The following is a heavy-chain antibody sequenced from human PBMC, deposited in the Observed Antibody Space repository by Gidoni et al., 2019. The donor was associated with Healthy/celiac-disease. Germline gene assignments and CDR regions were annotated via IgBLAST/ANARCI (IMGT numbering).Heavy chain of an antibody. CDR2: ISRSSITI. J-gene: IGHJ4*02. V-gene: IGHV3-48*01. CDR1: GFTFSSYR. Sequence: EVQLVESGGGLVQHGGSLRLACAGSGFTFSSYRMNWVRQAPGKGLEWGSYISRSSITIYYADSVKGRFTISRDNAKNSLYLQMNSLRAEDTAVYYCARDEVVTADYWGQGTLVTVSS. CDR3: ARDEVVTADY. D-gene: IGHD2-21*02.